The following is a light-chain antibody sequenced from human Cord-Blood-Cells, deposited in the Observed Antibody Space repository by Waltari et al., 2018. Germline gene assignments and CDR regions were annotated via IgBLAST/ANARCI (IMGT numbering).Light chain of an antibody. CDR2: DAS. CDR3: QQRSNWPIT. CDR1: QSVSSY. J-gene: IGKJ5*01. V-gene: IGKV3-11*01. Sequence: ELVSPQSPATLSLSPGERATLACRASQSVSSYLAWYQQKPGQAPRLLIYDASNRATGIPARFSGSGSGTDFTLTISSLEPEDFAVYYCQQRSNWPITFGQGTRLEIK.